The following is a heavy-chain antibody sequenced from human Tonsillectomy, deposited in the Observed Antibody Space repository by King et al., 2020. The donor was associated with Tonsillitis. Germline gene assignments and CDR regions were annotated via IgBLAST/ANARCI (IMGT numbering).Heavy chain of an antibody. CDR2: IYWDADK. V-gene: IGHV2-5*02. J-gene: IGHJ4*02. D-gene: IGHD1-1*01. CDR3: AHRRDYRGNWDECSFDY. CDR1: GFSLTSSPVG. Sequence: TLKESGPTLVMPTQTLTLTCTFSGFSLTSSPVGVGWIRHPPGKALECLPVIYWDADKRYSPSLKSRVAITKDTSKNQVVLTFTNMDPVDTGTYYCAHRRDYRGNWDECSFDYWCQGTLVTVSS.